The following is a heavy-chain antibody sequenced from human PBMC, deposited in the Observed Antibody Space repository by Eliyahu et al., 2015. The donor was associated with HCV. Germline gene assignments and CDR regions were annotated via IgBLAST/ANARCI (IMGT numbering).Heavy chain of an antibody. CDR1: GFXFSSYA. J-gene: IGHJ4*02. Sequence: EVQLLESGGGLXQPGGSLXLSWAAXGFXFSSYAXXWVXRAPGKGLXWVSAISGSGGSTYYADSVKGRFTISRDNSKNTLYLQMNSLRAEDTAVYYCAKSKGKSSGSSFDYWGQGTLVTVSS. CDR2: ISGSGGST. D-gene: IGHD6-19*01. CDR3: AKSKGKSSGSSFDY. V-gene: IGHV3-23*01.